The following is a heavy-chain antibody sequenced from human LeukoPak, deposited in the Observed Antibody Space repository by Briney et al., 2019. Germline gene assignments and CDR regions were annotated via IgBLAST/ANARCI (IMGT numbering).Heavy chain of an antibody. V-gene: IGHV3-30*04. CDR3: ARDVGGYVFDY. CDR2: MSYDGSHK. J-gene: IGHJ4*02. CDR1: GFTITSYT. Sequence: GRSLRLSCVASGFTITSYTMHWVRQAPGKGLEWVAVMSYDGSHKFHADSVKGRFTISRDNSKNTVYLQVNSLRDEDTAIYYCARDVGGYVFDYWGQGTLVTVSS. D-gene: IGHD5-12*01.